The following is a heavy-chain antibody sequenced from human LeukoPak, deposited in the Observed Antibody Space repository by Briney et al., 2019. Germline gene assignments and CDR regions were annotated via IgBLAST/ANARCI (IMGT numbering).Heavy chain of an antibody. J-gene: IGHJ4*02. Sequence: GGALTLSCAASGFTFSSYWMSWVRQAPGKGLEGVANIKQDGSEKYYVDSVKGRFTISRDNAKNSLYLQMNSLRAEDTAVYYCARARYSSGWRFDYWGQGTLVTVSS. CDR2: IKQDGSEK. CDR1: GFTFSSYW. CDR3: ARARYSSGWRFDY. D-gene: IGHD6-19*01. V-gene: IGHV3-7*01.